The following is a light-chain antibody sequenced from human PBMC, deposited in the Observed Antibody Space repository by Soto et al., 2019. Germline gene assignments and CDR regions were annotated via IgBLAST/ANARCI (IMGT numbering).Light chain of an antibody. Sequence: EIVLTQSPATLSLSPGERATLSCRASQGVSNYLAWYQQKPGQAPRLLIYDASNRASGIPARFSGSGSGTDFTLTISSLDPEDFAVYYCQQRSNWPPVTFGGGTKVDIK. CDR2: DAS. CDR1: QGVSNY. CDR3: QQRSNWPPVT. V-gene: IGKV3-11*01. J-gene: IGKJ4*01.